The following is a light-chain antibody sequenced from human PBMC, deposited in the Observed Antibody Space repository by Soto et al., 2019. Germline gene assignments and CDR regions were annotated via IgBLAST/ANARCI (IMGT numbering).Light chain of an antibody. Sequence: AIQMTQFPSSLSASVGDRVTITCRASQDIRSDLGWYQQRPGKAPNLLIYAASNLQSGVPSRFSGSGAGTDFTLTISGLQPEDFETYQCLQDNNYPLTFGGGTKVDIK. CDR3: LQDNNYPLT. V-gene: IGKV1-6*01. CDR2: AAS. CDR1: QDIRSD. J-gene: IGKJ4*01.